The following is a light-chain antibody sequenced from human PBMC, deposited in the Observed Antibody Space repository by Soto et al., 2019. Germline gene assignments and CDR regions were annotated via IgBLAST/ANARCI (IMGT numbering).Light chain of an antibody. V-gene: IGKV3D-20*01. CDR3: QQYGDSPRGT. CDR1: QIVSSNY. J-gene: IGKJ4*01. CDR2: DAS. Sequence: EVVLTQSPASLSLSPGERATLSCGASQIVSSNYLAWYQQKPGLAPRLLIYDASTRATGVPDRFRGSGSGTDFTLTIKRLEPEDSAVYYCQQYGDSPRGTFGGGTKVEIK.